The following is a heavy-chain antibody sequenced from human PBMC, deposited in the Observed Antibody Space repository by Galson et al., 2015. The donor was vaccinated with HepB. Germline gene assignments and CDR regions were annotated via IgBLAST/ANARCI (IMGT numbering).Heavy chain of an antibody. D-gene: IGHD6-13*01. CDR1: GFTVSSNY. CDR3: ARGFSSSWYGDY. Sequence: SLRLSCAASGFTVSSNYMSWVRQAPGKGLEWVSVIYSGGSTYYADSVKGRFTISRDNSKNTLYLQMNSLRAEDTAVYYCARGFSSSWYGDYWGQGTLVTVSS. CDR2: IYSGGST. J-gene: IGHJ4*02. V-gene: IGHV3-66*01.